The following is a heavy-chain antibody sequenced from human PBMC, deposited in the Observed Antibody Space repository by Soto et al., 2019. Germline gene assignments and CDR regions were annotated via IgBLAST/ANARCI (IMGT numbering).Heavy chain of an antibody. CDR2: INPNSGGT. V-gene: IGHV1-2*04. J-gene: IGHJ6*02. Sequence: GASVKVSCKASGYTFTGYYMHWVRQAPGQGLEWMGWINPNSGGTNYAQKFQGWVTMTRDTSISTAYMELSRLRSDDTAVYYCARAYCGGDCQEDYYYYGMDVWGQGTTVTVSS. CDR1: GYTFTGYY. D-gene: IGHD2-21*02. CDR3: ARAYCGGDCQEDYYYYGMDV.